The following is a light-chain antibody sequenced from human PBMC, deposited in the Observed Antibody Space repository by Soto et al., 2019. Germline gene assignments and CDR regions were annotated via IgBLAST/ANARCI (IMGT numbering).Light chain of an antibody. J-gene: IGKJ4*01. CDR1: QSIGTW. Sequence: DIQMTQSPSTLSASLGDRVTITCRASQSIGTWLAWYQQIPGKAPKFLIYDASILKSGVPSRFSGSGSGTEFTLTISSLQPDDFATYYCQHYKNYPLLFGGGTKVESK. CDR2: DAS. CDR3: QHYKNYPLL. V-gene: IGKV1-5*01.